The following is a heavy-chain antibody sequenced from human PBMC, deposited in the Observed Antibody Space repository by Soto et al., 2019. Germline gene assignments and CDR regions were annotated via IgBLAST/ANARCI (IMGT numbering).Heavy chain of an antibody. V-gene: IGHV1-69*02. D-gene: IGHD4-17*01. CDR1: GGTFSSYT. Sequence: QVQLVQSGAEVKKPGSSVKVSCKASGGTFSSYTISWVRQAPGQGLEWMGRIIPILGIANYAQKFQGRVTXTXDXXTSTAYMELSSLRSEDTAVYYCARIRLGDYGGVDYWGQGTLVTVSS. CDR3: ARIRLGDYGGVDY. J-gene: IGHJ4*02. CDR2: IIPILGIA.